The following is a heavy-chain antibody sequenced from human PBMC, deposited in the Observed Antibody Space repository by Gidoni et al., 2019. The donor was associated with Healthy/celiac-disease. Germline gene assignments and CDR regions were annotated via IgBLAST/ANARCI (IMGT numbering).Heavy chain of an antibody. CDR2: IYYSGST. D-gene: IGHD7-27*01. Sequence: QLQLQESGPGLVKPSETLSLTCTVSGGSISSSSYYWGWIRQPPGKGLEWIGSIYYSGSTYYNPSLKSRVTISVDTSKNQFSLKLSSVTAADTAVYYCARPAWGHKGEHLRVDYWGQGTLVTVSS. CDR1: GGSISSSSYY. V-gene: IGHV4-39*01. J-gene: IGHJ4*02. CDR3: ARPAWGHKGEHLRVDY.